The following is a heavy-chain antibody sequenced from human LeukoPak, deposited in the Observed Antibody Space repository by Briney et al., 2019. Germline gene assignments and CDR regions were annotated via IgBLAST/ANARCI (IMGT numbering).Heavy chain of an antibody. J-gene: IGHJ4*02. Sequence: GGSLGLSCATSGFIFDGYAMTWVRQTPGKGLEWVAGINWNGGSTYYAESVKGRFTISRDDAKNSLYLQMNSLRAEDTAFYYCARGPPRSSGSWTFDYWGQGTRVTVSS. CDR1: GFIFDGYA. D-gene: IGHD6-13*01. CDR2: INWNGGST. V-gene: IGHV3-20*04. CDR3: ARGPPRSSGSWTFDY.